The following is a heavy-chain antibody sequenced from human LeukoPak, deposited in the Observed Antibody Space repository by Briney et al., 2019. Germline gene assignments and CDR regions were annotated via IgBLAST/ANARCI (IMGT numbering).Heavy chain of an antibody. V-gene: IGHV3-30*04. CDR3: ARVVRAYYYGSGSYDV. Sequence: PGGSLRLSCAASGFTFSSYAMHWVRQAPGKGLEWVAVISYDGSNKYYADSVKGRFTISRDNSKNTLYLQMNSLRAEDTAVYYCARVVRAYYYGSGSYDVWGQGTLVTVSS. CDR2: ISYDGSNK. CDR1: GFTFSSYA. D-gene: IGHD3-10*01. J-gene: IGHJ4*02.